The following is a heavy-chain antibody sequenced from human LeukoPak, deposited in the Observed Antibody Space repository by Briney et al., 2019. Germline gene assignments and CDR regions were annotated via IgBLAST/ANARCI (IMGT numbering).Heavy chain of an antibody. D-gene: IGHD3-3*01. CDR1: GYSFTSYW. J-gene: IGHJ5*02. V-gene: IGHV5-51*01. CDR3: ARHRGTIFGMVMYNWFDP. Sequence: GESLKISREASGYSFTSYWIGWVRQMPGKGLEWVALIYPVDSDTRYNPSFQGQVTISADKSINTVYLQWNSLKASDSAMYHCARHRGTIFGMVMYNWFDPWGQGTLVTVSS. CDR2: IYPVDSDT.